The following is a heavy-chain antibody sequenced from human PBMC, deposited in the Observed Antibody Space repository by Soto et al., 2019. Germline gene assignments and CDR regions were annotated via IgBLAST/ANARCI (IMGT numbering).Heavy chain of an antibody. J-gene: IGHJ6*03. D-gene: IGHD4-17*01. Sequence: EVQLVESGGGLVQPGRSLRLSCAASGFTFDDYAMHWVRQAPGKGLEWVSGISWNSGSIGYADSVKGRFTISRDNAKNSLYLQMNSLRAEDTALYYCAKARRAPMYGDQKYYYYYYYMDVWGKGTTITVSS. CDR2: ISWNSGSI. V-gene: IGHV3-9*01. CDR3: AKARRAPMYGDQKYYYYYYYMDV. CDR1: GFTFDDYA.